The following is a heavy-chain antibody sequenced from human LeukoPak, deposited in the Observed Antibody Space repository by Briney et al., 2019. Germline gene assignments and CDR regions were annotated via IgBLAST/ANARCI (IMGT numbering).Heavy chain of an antibody. CDR1: GFTFSSYE. CDR2: ISSGSTI. CDR3: ARLRGPMVRGDR. V-gene: IGHV3-48*03. J-gene: IGHJ4*02. D-gene: IGHD3-10*01. Sequence: GGSLRLSCAASGFTFSSYEMNWVRQAPGKGLEWVSYISSGSTIYYADSVKGRFTISRDNAKNSLYLQMNSLRAEDTAVYYCARLRGPMVRGDRWGQGTLVTVSS.